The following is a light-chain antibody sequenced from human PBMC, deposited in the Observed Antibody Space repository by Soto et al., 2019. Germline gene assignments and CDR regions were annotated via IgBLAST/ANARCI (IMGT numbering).Light chain of an antibody. J-gene: IGLJ2*01. Sequence: QSVLTQPPSVSGAPGQRVTISCTGSSSNIGAGYDVHWYQQRPGTAPKLLISANINRPSGVPDRFSGSKSGTSASLAITGLQADDEGDYYCQSYDSSLSAVVFGGGTKLTVL. CDR1: SSNIGAGYD. CDR2: ANI. V-gene: IGLV1-40*01. CDR3: QSYDSSLSAVV.